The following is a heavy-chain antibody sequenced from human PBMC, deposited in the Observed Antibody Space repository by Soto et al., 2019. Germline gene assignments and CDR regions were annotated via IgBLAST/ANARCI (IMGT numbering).Heavy chain of an antibody. Sequence: QVQLVQSGAEVNKPESSVKVSCKAPGGTFSTYAISWVRQAPGQGLEWMGGTIPMFGTANYAQRFQDRVTITAGEPTNTVYMELSSLRSEDTAVYFCASGIQLWLRRINNGYSGWGQGTLVTVSS. CDR2: TIPMFGTA. CDR1: GGTFSTYA. D-gene: IGHD5-18*01. J-gene: IGHJ4*02. CDR3: ASGIQLWLRRINNGYSG. V-gene: IGHV1-69*12.